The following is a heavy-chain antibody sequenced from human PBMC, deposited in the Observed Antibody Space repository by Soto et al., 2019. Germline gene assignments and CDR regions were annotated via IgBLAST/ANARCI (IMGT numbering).Heavy chain of an antibody. Sequence: QVQLVQSGAEVKKPGSSVKVSCKASGGTFSSYAISWVRQAPGQGLEWMGGIIPIFGTANYAQKFQGRVTITADESTSTAYMELSSLRSEDTAVYYCGKIGGGSGCEGEYGSSVHGMDVWGQGTTVTVSS. D-gene: IGHD6-6*01. V-gene: IGHV1-69*12. CDR3: GKIGGGSGCEGEYGSSVHGMDV. CDR1: GGTFSSYA. J-gene: IGHJ6*02. CDR2: IIPIFGTA.